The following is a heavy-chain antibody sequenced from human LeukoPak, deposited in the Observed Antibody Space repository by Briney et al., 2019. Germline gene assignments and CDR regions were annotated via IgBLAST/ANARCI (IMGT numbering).Heavy chain of an antibody. J-gene: IGHJ3*02. CDR1: GGSISSYY. D-gene: IGHD3-3*01. V-gene: IGHV4-4*07. CDR3: ARDRVGVDNYDFWSGYYRLAFDI. Sequence: SETLSPTCTVSGGSISSYYWSWIRQPAGKGLEWIGRIYTSGNTNYNPSLKSRVTMSVDTSKTQFSLILSSVTAADTAVYYCARDRVGVDNYDFWSGYYRLAFDIWGQGTMVTVSS. CDR2: IYTSGNT.